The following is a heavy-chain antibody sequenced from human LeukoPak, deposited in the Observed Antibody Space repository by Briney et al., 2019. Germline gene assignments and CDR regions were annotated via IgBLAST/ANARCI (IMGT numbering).Heavy chain of an antibody. CDR1: GGSFSGYH. CDR3: ARAEGYIAAKAFDY. J-gene: IGHJ4*02. V-gene: IGHV4-34*01. CDR2: INHSGST. Sequence: SETLSLTCAVYGGSFSGYHWSWIRQPPGKGLEWIGEINHSGSTNYNPSLKSRVTISVDTSKNQFSLKLSSVTAADTAVYYCARAEGYIAAKAFDYWGQGTLVTVSS. D-gene: IGHD6-6*01.